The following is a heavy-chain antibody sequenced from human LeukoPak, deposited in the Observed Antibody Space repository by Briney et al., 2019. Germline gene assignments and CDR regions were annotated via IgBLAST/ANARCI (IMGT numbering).Heavy chain of an antibody. D-gene: IGHD3-16*02. J-gene: IGHJ4*02. Sequence: PGGSLRLSCAASGFTFSSYSMNWVRQAPGKGLEWVSAISGSGGSTYYADSVKGRFTISRDNSKNTLYLQMNSLRAEDTAAYYCAKDSSPTYYDYVWGSYRYTPFDYWGQGTLVTVSS. CDR3: AKDSSPTYYDYVWGSYRYTPFDY. CDR2: ISGSGGST. V-gene: IGHV3-23*01. CDR1: GFTFSSYS.